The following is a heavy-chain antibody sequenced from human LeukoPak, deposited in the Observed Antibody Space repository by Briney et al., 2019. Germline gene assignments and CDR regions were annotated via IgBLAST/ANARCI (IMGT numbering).Heavy chain of an antibody. Sequence: GESLNISCKGSGYSFTSYWIGWVRQMPGKGLEWMGIIYPGDSDTRYSPSFQGQVTISADKSIRTAYLQWSSLKASDTAMYYCARLYRSWYGEIDYWGQGTLVTVSS. J-gene: IGHJ4*02. CDR3: ARLYRSWYGEIDY. D-gene: IGHD6-13*01. CDR1: GYSFTSYW. CDR2: IYPGDSDT. V-gene: IGHV5-51*01.